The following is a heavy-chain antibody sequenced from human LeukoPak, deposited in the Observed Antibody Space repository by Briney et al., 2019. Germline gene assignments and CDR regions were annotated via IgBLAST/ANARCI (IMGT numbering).Heavy chain of an antibody. D-gene: IGHD2-21*02. CDR3: ARAPGVTTNWFDP. CDR1: GFTFSSYA. CDR2: ISSNGGST. Sequence: PGGSLRLSCAASGFTFSSYAMHWVRQAPGKGLEYVSAISSNGGSTYYANSVKGRFTISRDNSKNTLHLQMGSLRAEDMAVYYCARAPGVTTNWFDPWGQGTLVTVSS. J-gene: IGHJ5*02. V-gene: IGHV3-64*01.